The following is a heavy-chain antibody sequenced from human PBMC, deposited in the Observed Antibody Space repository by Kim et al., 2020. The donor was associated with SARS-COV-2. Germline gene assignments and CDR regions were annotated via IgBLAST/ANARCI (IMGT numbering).Heavy chain of an antibody. D-gene: IGHD4-17*01. CDR3: AAGLVTTVITDAFDI. V-gene: IGHV4-31*03. CDR2: IYYSGST. J-gene: IGHJ3*02. Sequence: SETLSLTCTVSGGSISSGGYYWSWIRQHPGKGLEWIGYIYYSGSTYYNPSLKSRVTISVDTSKNQFSLKLSSVTAADTAVYYCAAGLVTTVITDAFDIWGQGTMVTVSS. CDR1: GGSISSGGYY.